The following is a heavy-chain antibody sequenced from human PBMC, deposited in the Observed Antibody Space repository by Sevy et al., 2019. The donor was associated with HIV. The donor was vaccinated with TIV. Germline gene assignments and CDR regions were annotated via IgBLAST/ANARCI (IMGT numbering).Heavy chain of an antibody. D-gene: IGHD3-22*01. CDR3: TKGNDAYYYDY. CDR1: GFPVSSNY. J-gene: IGHJ4*02. CDR2: MYSDGST. Sequence: GGSLRLSCAASGFPVSSNYMSWVRQAPGKGLEWVSVMYSDGSTYHADSVKGRFTISRDNSKNTLYLQMNSLRVEDTALYYCTKGNDAYYYDYWGQGALVTVSS. V-gene: IGHV3-66*01.